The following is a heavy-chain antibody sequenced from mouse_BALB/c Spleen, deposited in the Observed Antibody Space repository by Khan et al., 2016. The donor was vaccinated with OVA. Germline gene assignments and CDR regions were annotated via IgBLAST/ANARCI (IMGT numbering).Heavy chain of an antibody. V-gene: IGHV1-4*01. CDR1: GYTFTSYT. Sequence: QIQLVQSGAELARPGASVKMSCKASGYTFTSYTIHWIKQRPGQGLEWIGYINPSSGYTNYNQKFKDKATLTADKSSTTAYMQLSRLTSDDSAVYYCARYGAYYRNDGWFAYWGQGTLVTVSA. D-gene: IGHD2-14*01. CDR3: ARYGAYYRNDGWFAY. J-gene: IGHJ3*01. CDR2: INPSSGYT.